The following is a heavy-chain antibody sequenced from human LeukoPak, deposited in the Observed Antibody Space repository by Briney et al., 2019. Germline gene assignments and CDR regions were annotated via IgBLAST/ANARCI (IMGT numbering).Heavy chain of an antibody. V-gene: IGHV1-69*04. CDR1: GGTFSSYA. D-gene: IGHD3-22*01. Sequence: ASVTVSCKASGGTFSSYAISWVRQAPGQGLEWMGRIIPIFGIANYAQKFQGRVTITADKSTSTAYMELSSLRSEDTAVYYCARDDSSGYYSTQGYYFDYWGQGTLVTVSS. CDR2: IIPIFGIA. J-gene: IGHJ4*02. CDR3: ARDDSSGYYSTQGYYFDY.